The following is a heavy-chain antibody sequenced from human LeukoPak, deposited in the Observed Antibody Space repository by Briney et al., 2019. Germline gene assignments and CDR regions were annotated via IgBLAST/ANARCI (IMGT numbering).Heavy chain of an antibody. CDR3: ARVGSTAEAGTPDY. V-gene: IGHV3-11*06. D-gene: IGHD6-13*01. Sequence: GGSLRLSCAVSGFTFSDYYMSWIRQAPGKGLEWLSYISRTGSHTPYADSVKGRFTVSRDNVKNSLSLELNSLRVDDTAIYYCARVGSTAEAGTPDYWGQGTLVTVSS. CDR2: ISRTGSHT. CDR1: GFTFSDYY. J-gene: IGHJ4*02.